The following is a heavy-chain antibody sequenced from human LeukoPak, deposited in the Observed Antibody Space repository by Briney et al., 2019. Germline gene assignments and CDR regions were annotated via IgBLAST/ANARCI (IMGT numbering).Heavy chain of an antibody. Sequence: SETLSLSCTVSGGSISSYYWSWIRQPPGKGLEWIGYIHYSGSTNYNPSLKSRLTISVDTSKNQLSLKLSSVTAADTAVYYCARGIYCSSTSCYYYFDYWGQGTLVTVSS. D-gene: IGHD2-2*01. CDR1: GGSISSYY. CDR2: IHYSGST. V-gene: IGHV4-59*01. J-gene: IGHJ4*02. CDR3: ARGIYCSSTSCYYYFDY.